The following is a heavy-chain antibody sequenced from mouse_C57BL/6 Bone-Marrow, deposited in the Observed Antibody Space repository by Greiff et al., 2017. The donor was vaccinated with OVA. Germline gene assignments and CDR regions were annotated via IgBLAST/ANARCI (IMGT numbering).Heavy chain of an antibody. Sequence: VQLQQSGPELVKPGASVKISCKASGYAFSSSWMNWVKQRPGKGLEWIGRIYPGDGDTNYNGKFKGKATLTADKSSSTAYMQLSSLTSEDSAVYCCARSGSSLWYFDVWGTGTTVTVSS. CDR2: IYPGDGDT. D-gene: IGHD1-1*01. CDR3: ARSGSSLWYFDV. CDR1: GYAFSSSW. J-gene: IGHJ1*03. V-gene: IGHV1-82*01.